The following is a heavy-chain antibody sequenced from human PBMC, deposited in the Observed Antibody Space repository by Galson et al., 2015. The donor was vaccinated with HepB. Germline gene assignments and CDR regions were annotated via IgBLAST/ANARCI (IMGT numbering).Heavy chain of an antibody. CDR2: ISGSGTSV. D-gene: IGHD3-9*01. V-gene: IGHV3-23*01. CDR1: GLTLSSYA. Sequence: SLRLSCAASGLTLSSYAMNWVRQAPGKGLEWVSAISGSGTSVYYVDAVKGRFTISRDNSKNTLYLQMNSLRAEDTAIYYCAKSSGFNANYYDMDVWGQGTTVTVSS. J-gene: IGHJ6*02. CDR3: AKSSGFNANYYDMDV.